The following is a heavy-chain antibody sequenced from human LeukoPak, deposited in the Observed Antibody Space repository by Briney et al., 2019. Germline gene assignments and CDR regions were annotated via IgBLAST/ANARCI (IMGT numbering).Heavy chain of an antibody. CDR3: ARGVRGYSYAEDAFDI. V-gene: IGHV4-59*01. CDR1: GGSISGYY. Sequence: SETLSLTCTVSGGSISGYYWSWIRQPPGKGLEWIGYIYYSGSTNYNPSLKSRVTISVDTSKNQFSLELSSVTAADTALYYCARGVRGYSYAEDAFDIWGQGTMVTVSS. CDR2: IYYSGST. J-gene: IGHJ3*02. D-gene: IGHD5-18*01.